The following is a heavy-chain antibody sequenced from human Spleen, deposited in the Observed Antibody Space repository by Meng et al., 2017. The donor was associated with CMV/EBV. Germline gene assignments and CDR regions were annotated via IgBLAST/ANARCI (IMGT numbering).Heavy chain of an antibody. CDR2: ITWNSGGI. J-gene: IGHJ3*02. D-gene: IGHD6-13*01. CDR3: GKDVAIAATGAGGGTFDI. CDR1: GITFDDYA. Sequence: SLKISCAVSGITFDDYAMHWVRQAPGKGLEWVAGITWNSGGIGYADSVKGRFTISRDNAKNSLYLQMNSLRPEDTALYYCGKDVAIAATGAGGGTFDIWGQGTMVTVSS. V-gene: IGHV3-9*01.